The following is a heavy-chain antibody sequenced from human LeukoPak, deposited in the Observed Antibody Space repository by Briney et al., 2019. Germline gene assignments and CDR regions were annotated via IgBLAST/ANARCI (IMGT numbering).Heavy chain of an antibody. V-gene: IGHV3-73*01. CDR3: TENYYGSGSYADFDY. CDR2: IRSTANGYAT. CDR1: GFTFSGSA. J-gene: IGHJ4*02. Sequence: GGSLRLSCAASGFTFSGSALHWVRQASGKGLEWVGRIRSTANGYATAYAASVKGRFTISRDDSKNTVYLQIDSLKTEDTAVYYCTENYYGSGSYADFDYWGQGTLVTVSS. D-gene: IGHD3-10*01.